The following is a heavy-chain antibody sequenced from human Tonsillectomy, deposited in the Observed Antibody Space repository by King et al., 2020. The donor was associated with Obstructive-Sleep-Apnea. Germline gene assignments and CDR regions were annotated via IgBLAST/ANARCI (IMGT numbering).Heavy chain of an antibody. Sequence: QLQESGPGLVKPSGTLSLTCAVSGGSIISSKRWSWVRQPPGEGLGWIGESYHSGSTNYNPSPKSRVTISVDKSKNQFSLKLSSVTAADTAVYYCAREHRGIGVSIDPWGQGTLVTVSS. CDR2: SYHSGST. CDR3: AREHRGIGVSIDP. V-gene: IGHV4-4*02. J-gene: IGHJ5*02. D-gene: IGHD3-22*01. CDR1: GGSIISSKR.